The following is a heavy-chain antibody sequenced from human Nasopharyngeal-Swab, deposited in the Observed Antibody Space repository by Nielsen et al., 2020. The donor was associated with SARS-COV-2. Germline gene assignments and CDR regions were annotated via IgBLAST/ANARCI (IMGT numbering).Heavy chain of an antibody. CDR1: GFTFSSYR. J-gene: IGHJ6*03. V-gene: IGHV3-7*03. D-gene: IGHD3-10*01. CDR3: ARDIRFEEYMDV. Sequence: GESLKISCAASGFTFSSYRMSWVRQAPGKGLEWVANIKQDGSEKYYVDSVKGRFTISRDNAKNSLYLQMNSLRAEDTAVYYCARDIRFEEYMDVWGKGTTVTVSS. CDR2: IKQDGSEK.